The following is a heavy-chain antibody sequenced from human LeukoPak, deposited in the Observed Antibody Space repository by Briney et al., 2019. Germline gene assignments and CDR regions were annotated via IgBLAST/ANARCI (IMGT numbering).Heavy chain of an antibody. CDR2: MNPNSGNT. Sequence: AAVTVSFKASGYTFTSYGISWVRQAAGQGLAWMGWMNPNSGNTGYAQKFQGRVTITRNTSISTAYMELSSLRSEDTAVYYCARGEFMGITGTTVAFDIWGQGTMVTVSS. V-gene: IGHV1-8*03. CDR3: ARGEFMGITGTTVAFDI. CDR1: GYTFTSYG. D-gene: IGHD1-7*01. J-gene: IGHJ3*02.